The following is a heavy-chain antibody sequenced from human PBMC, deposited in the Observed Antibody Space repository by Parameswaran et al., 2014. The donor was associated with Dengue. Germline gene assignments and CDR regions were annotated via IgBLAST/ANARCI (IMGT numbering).Heavy chain of an antibody. D-gene: IGHD2-21*02. J-gene: IGHJ3*02. Sequence: GGSLRLSCAASGFTFSSYAMSWVRQAPGKGLEWVSVIYSGGSTYYADSVKGRFTISRDNSKNTLYLQMNSLRAEDTAVYYCARGQYCGGDCSTDAFDIWGQGTMVTVSS. CDR1: GFTFSSYA. V-gene: IGHV3-53*01. CDR3: ARGQYCGGDCSTDAFDI. CDR2: IYSGGST.